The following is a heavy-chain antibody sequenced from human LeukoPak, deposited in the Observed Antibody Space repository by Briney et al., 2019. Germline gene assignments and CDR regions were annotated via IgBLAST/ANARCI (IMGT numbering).Heavy chain of an antibody. V-gene: IGHV3-33*06. CDR2: IWHDGSVE. D-gene: IGHD3-16*01. CDR1: GFTFSRLG. Sequence: GGSLRLSCAASGFTFSRLGMQWVRQAPGKGLEWVAMIWHDGSVEEYAASVKGRFTISRGNSRDTLFLQMNRLRGDDTAVYYCAKEGDQFRGYLDAWGKGTTVTVSS. CDR3: AKEGDQFRGYLDA. J-gene: IGHJ6*03.